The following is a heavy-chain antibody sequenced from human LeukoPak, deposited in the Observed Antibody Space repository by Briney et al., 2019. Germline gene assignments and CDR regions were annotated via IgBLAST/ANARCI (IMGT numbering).Heavy chain of an antibody. CDR2: IYYSGST. Sequence: SETLSLTCTVSGGSISSYYWSWIRQPPGKGLKWIGYIYYSGSTSYNPSLKSRVTISVDTSKNQFSLKLSSVTAADTAVYYCARNQVYYYDSSGYYGMDVWGQGTTVTVSS. V-gene: IGHV4-59*01. D-gene: IGHD3-22*01. J-gene: IGHJ6*02. CDR3: ARNQVYYYDSSGYYGMDV. CDR1: GGSISSYY.